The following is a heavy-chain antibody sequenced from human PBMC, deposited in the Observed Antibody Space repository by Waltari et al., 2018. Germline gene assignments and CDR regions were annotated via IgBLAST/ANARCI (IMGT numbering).Heavy chain of an antibody. CDR1: GYTFTSYA. Sequence: QVQLVQSGAEVKKPGASVKVSCKASGYTFTSYAMHWVRQAPGQRLEWMGWINAGNGNTKYSQKFQGRVTITRDTSASTAYMELSSLRSEDTAVYYCARDLLAARPFPGGYYFDYWGQGTLVTVSS. CDR3: ARDLLAARPFPGGYYFDY. D-gene: IGHD6-6*01. J-gene: IGHJ4*02. V-gene: IGHV1-3*01. CDR2: INAGNGNT.